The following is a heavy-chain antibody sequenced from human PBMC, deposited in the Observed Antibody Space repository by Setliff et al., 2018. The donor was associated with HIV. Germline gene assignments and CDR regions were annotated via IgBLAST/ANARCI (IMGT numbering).Heavy chain of an antibody. CDR1: GYSFTSYW. D-gene: IGHD3-16*02. V-gene: IGHV5-51*01. Sequence: SLKISCKGSGYSFTSYWIGWVRQMPGKGLEWMGIIYPGDSDTRYSPSFQGQVTISADKSISTAYLQWSSLKASDTAMYYCARHTGITFGGVIVFDAFDIWGQGTMVTVSS. CDR2: IYPGDSDT. J-gene: IGHJ3*02. CDR3: ARHTGITFGGVIVFDAFDI.